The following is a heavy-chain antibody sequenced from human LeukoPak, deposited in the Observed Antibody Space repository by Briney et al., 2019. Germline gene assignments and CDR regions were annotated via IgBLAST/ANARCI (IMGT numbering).Heavy chain of an antibody. V-gene: IGHV3-9*01. CDR3: AREWDCSSTSCYWYYYYYYMDV. CDR1: GFTFDDYA. CDR2: ISWNSGSI. Sequence: GGSLRLSCAASGFTFDDYAMHWVRQAPGKGLEWVSGISWNSGSIGYADSVKGRFTISRDNAKNSLYLQMNSLRAEDTAVYYCAREWDCSSTSCYWYYYYYYMDVWGKGTTVTVSS. J-gene: IGHJ6*03. D-gene: IGHD2-2*01.